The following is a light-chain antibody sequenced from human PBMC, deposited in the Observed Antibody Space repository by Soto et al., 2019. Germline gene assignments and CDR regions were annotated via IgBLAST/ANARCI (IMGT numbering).Light chain of an antibody. CDR1: SSNVGSYKL. V-gene: IGLV2-23*02. J-gene: IGLJ1*01. Sequence: QSALTQPASVSGSPGQSVTISCTGTSSNVGSYKLVSWYQQHPGKAPKLMIFEVNKRPSGVSNRFSGSKSGNTASLTISGLKAEDEAAYYFCSSGGGPAYVFGTGTKLTVL. CDR3: CSSGGGPAYV. CDR2: EVN.